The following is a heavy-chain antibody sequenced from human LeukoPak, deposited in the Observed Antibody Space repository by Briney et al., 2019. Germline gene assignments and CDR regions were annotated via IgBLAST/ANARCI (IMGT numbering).Heavy chain of an antibody. CDR1: GYTFTSYG. J-gene: IGHJ6*02. Sequence: GASVKVSCKASGYTFTSYGISWVRQAPGQGLEWMGWISAYNGNTNYAQKLQGRVTMTTDTSTSTAYMELRSLRSDDTAVYYCARVIGSSNWYPFGYYYYGMDVWGQGTTVTVSS. CDR3: ARVIGSSNWYPFGYYYYGMDV. V-gene: IGHV1-18*01. D-gene: IGHD6-13*01. CDR2: ISAYNGNT.